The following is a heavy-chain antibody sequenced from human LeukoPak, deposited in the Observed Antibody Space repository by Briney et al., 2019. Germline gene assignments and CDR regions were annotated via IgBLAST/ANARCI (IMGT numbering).Heavy chain of an antibody. Sequence: SQTLSLTCAISGDTVSSNTAAYNWLRLSPSRGLEWLGRTYYRSTWLNDYAPSVRGRITVSPDTSKNQFSLQLNSVTPEDTAVYYCARHRLGMGYWGQRTPVTVSS. CDR2: TYYRSTWLN. J-gene: IGHJ4*02. D-gene: IGHD7-27*01. CDR1: GDTVSSNTAA. V-gene: IGHV6-1*01. CDR3: ARHRLGMGY.